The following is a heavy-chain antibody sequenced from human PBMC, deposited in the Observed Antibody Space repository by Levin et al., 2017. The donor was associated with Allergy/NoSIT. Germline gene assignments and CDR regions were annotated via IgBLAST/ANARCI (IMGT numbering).Heavy chain of an antibody. CDR3: ARDDYDYVWGSSGG. V-gene: IGHV3-7*01. CDR2: IKQDGSEK. D-gene: IGHD3-16*01. CDR1: GFTFSSYW. Sequence: GESLKISCAASGFTFSSYWMSWVRQAPGKGLEWVANIKQDGSEKYYVDSVKGRFTISRDNAKNSLYLQMNSLRAEDTAVYYCARDDYDYVWGSSGGWGQGTLVTVSS. J-gene: IGHJ4*02.